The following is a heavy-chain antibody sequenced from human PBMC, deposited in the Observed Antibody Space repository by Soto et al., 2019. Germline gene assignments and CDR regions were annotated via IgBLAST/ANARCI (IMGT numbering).Heavy chain of an antibody. Sequence: EVQLVESGGGLVKPGGSLRLSCSASGFSFSTYSMNWARQAPGKGLEWVSSISSSSSSDYIYYADAVKGRFSISRDNAKTSLYLQMNSLRAEDTAVYYCARQGSSMKYYTMDVWGQGTTVTVSS. V-gene: IGHV3-21*01. J-gene: IGHJ6*02. CDR1: GFSFSTYS. CDR3: ARQGSSMKYYTMDV. CDR2: ISSSSSSDYI. D-gene: IGHD2-2*01.